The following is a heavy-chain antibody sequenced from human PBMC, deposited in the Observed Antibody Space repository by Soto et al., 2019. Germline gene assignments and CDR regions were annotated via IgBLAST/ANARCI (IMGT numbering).Heavy chain of an antibody. CDR1: GFSFSADGVG. Sequence: HITLKESGPTLVKPTQTLTLTCIFSGFSFSADGVGVGWIRQPPGKTLEWLALIYWDDDTRYRPSLKSRLTITKDSSKNQVVLTMTNMDPLDTATYYCAHAFGGTSWPNDAFDVWGQGTVVTVYS. V-gene: IGHV2-5*02. D-gene: IGHD3-16*01. CDR3: AHAFGGTSWPNDAFDV. CDR2: IYWDDDT. J-gene: IGHJ3*01.